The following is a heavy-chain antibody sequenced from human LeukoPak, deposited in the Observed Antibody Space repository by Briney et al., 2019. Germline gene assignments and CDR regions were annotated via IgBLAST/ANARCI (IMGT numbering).Heavy chain of an antibody. CDR2: ISGGGGST. Sequence: GGSLRLSCAASGFTFSSYAMNRVRQAPGKGLEWVSAISGGGGSTYNVDSVKGRFTISRDNSKNTLYLQMNSLRAEDTAVYYCAKSRGRQLDPTDYWGQGTLVTVSS. CDR1: GFTFSSYA. V-gene: IGHV3-23*01. CDR3: AKSRGRQLDPTDY. J-gene: IGHJ4*02. D-gene: IGHD1-1*01.